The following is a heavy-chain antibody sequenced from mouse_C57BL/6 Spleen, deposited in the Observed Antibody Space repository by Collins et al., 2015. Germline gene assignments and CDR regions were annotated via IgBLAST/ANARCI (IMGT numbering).Heavy chain of an antibody. D-gene: IGHD2-4*01. Sequence: QVQLQQSGTELAGPGASVKMSCKASGYTFISYTMHWVKQRPGQGLDWIGYINPISGYINYNQKFKDKATLTADKSSSTAYMQLSSLTSEDSAVYYLSQETITYYFDYWGQGHQLSQSP. CDR2: INPISGYI. CDR3: SQETITYYFDY. J-gene: IGHJ2*01. CDR1: GYTFISYT. V-gene: IGHV1-4*01.